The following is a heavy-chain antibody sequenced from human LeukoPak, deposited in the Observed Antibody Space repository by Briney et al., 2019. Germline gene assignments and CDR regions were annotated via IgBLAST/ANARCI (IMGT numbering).Heavy chain of an antibody. CDR3: ARHSTGTSYRIDF. CDR2: IYFSGTA. Sequence: SETLSLTCTVSGDSISSRGYYWDWVRQPPGKGLEWIGSIYFSGTAYYNPSLKSRVTLSVDTSKNQFSLRLTSVTAADTAVYYCARHSTGTSYRIDFWGQGTLVTVSS. V-gene: IGHV4-39*01. D-gene: IGHD1-26*01. J-gene: IGHJ4*02. CDR1: GDSISSRGYY.